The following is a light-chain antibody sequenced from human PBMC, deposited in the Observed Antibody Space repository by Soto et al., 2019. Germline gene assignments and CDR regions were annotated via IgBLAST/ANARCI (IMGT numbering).Light chain of an antibody. CDR1: RDISRW. CDR2: AAS. CDR3: QQSFSTPPT. J-gene: IGKJ2*01. Sequence: DIQVTQSPSSVSASVGDRVTITCRATRDISRWLAWYQQKPGKAPKLVIYAASNLQSGVPSRFSGSGSGTDFTLTINSLQPDDFATYYCQQSFSTPPTFGQGTKLEIK. V-gene: IGKV1-12*01.